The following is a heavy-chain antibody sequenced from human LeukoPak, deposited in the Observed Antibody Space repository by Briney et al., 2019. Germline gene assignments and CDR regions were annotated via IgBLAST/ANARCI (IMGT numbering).Heavy chain of an antibody. D-gene: IGHD3-10*01. Sequence: SQTLSLTCTVSGGPISSGDYYWSWIRQPPGKGLEWIGYIYSSGSTYYNPSLKSRVTISVDTSKNQFSLKLSSVTAADTAVYYCARAGGDYYGSGSYYTNYYYGMDVWGQGTTVTVSS. CDR2: IYSSGST. J-gene: IGHJ6*02. V-gene: IGHV4-30-4*01. CDR1: GGPISSGDYY. CDR3: ARAGGDYYGSGSYYTNYYYGMDV.